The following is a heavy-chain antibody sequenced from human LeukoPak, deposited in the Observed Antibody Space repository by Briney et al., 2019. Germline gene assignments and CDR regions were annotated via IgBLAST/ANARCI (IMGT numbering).Heavy chain of an antibody. CDR2: IIPIFGTA. J-gene: IGHJ4*02. D-gene: IGHD6-19*01. Sequence: ASVKVSCKASGGTFSSYAVSWVRQAPGQGLEWMGGIIPIFGTANYAQKFQGRVTITADESTSTAYMELSSLRSEDTAVYYCARVGSSGWPFDYWGQGTLVTVSS. CDR1: GGTFSSYA. V-gene: IGHV1-69*13. CDR3: ARVGSSGWPFDY.